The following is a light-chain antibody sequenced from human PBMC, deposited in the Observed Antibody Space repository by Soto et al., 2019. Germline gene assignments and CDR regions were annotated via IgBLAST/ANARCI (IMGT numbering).Light chain of an antibody. CDR1: HSISTY. J-gene: IGKJ1*01. Sequence: EIVLTQSPATLSMSPGDRTTLSCRASHSISTYLAWYQHKPGQAPRLLIYSASVRAAGVPARFSGSGSGTDFNFTISRLEPEDFAVYYCQQYGSSPWTFGQGTKVDIK. CDR2: SAS. V-gene: IGKV3-20*01. CDR3: QQYGSSPWT.